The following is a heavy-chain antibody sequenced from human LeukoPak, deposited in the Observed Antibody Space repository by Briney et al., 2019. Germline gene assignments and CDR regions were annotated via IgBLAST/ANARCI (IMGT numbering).Heavy chain of an antibody. J-gene: IGHJ4*02. D-gene: IGHD1-1*01. V-gene: IGHV4-61*02. CDR3: ARYSGTGYGMYYFDY. CDR2: MDFSGST. CDR1: GVSITSSTYF. Sequence: SETLSLTCSVSGVSITSSTYFWSWIRQPAGKALEWIGRMDFSGSTNYNPSLRSRVTLSLDTSKNQFSLKLSSVAAADTAVYYCARYSGTGYGMYYFDYWGQGTLVTVSS.